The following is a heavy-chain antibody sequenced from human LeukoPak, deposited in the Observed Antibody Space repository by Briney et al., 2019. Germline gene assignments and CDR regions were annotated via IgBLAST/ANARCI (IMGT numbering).Heavy chain of an antibody. J-gene: IGHJ6*02. CDR1: GYTFTSYD. V-gene: IGHV1-2*02. Sequence: GASVKVSCKASGYTFTSYDINWVRQAPGQGLEWMGWINPNSGGTNYAQKFQGRVTMTRDTSISTAYMELSRLRSDDTAVYYCASSHDSIAVAGTGGDYYYYGMDVWGQGTTVTVSS. CDR3: ASSHDSIAVAGTGGDYYYYGMDV. D-gene: IGHD6-19*01. CDR2: INPNSGGT.